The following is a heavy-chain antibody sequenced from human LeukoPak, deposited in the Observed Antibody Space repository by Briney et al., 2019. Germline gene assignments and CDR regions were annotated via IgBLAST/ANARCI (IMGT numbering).Heavy chain of an antibody. CDR2: IYYSGST. D-gene: IGHD4-11*01. J-gene: IGHJ5*02. CDR1: GGSISSTTSHY. V-gene: IGHV4-39*01. Sequence: SETLSLTCTVSGGSISSTTSHYWGWVRQPPGKGLEWIGGIYYSGSTYYNPSLKSRVTLSVDTSKNQFSLKLSSVTAADTAVYYCARLDYTVGWFDPWGQGTLVTVSS. CDR3: ARLDYTVGWFDP.